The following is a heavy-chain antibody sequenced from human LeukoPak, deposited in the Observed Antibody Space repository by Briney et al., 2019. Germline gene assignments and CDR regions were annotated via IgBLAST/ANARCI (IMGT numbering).Heavy chain of an antibody. CDR3: TRKWDLLDY. J-gene: IGHJ4*02. D-gene: IGHD1-26*01. CDR2: IRIKAYGGTT. CDR1: GFTFGDYA. V-gene: IGHV3-49*04. Sequence: GGSLRLSCTASGFTFGDYAMSWVRQAPGKGLGWVGFIRIKAYGGTTEYAASVKGRFTISRDGSKSIAYLQMNSLKTEDTAVYYCTRKWDLLDYWGQGTLVTVSS.